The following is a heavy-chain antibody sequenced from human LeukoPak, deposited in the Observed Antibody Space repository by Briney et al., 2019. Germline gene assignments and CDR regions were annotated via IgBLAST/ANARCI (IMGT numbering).Heavy chain of an antibody. D-gene: IGHD3-3*01. J-gene: IGHJ4*02. CDR2: ISSSSSYI. CDR3: ARDRLTYDFWSGPDY. V-gene: IGHV3-21*01. CDR1: EFTFSSYS. Sequence: GGSLRLSCAASEFTFSSYSRNCARQAPGTGLEWVASISSSSSYIYYADSVKGRFTISRDNAKNSLYLQMNSLRAEDTAVYYCARDRLTYDFWSGPDYWGQGTLVTVSS.